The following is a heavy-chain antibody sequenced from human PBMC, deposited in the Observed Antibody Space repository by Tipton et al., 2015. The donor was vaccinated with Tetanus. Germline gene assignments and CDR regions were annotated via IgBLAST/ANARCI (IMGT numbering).Heavy chain of an antibody. CDR3: VRGNWITDF. V-gene: IGHV4-34*01. J-gene: IGHJ4*02. CDR1: GVSFSGYH. D-gene: IGHD3-16*01. CDR2: INYSGST. Sequence: GLVKPSETLSLTRGVYGVSFSGYHWTWIRQPPGKGLEGIGEINYSGSTPYNPSLKSPVTISVDTKNQLSLELTSVTAADTAVYYCVRGNWITDFWGQGTLVTVSS.